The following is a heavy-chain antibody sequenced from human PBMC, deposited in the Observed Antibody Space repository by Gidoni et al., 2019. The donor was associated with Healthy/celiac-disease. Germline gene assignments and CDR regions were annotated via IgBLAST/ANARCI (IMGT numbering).Heavy chain of an antibody. V-gene: IGHV4-39*01. J-gene: IGHJ4*02. D-gene: IGHD5-18*01. CDR3: ARHPEYSREIFFDY. CDR2: IYYSGST. CDR1: GGSISSSSYY. Sequence: QLQLQESGPGLVKPSETLSLTCTVSGGSISSSSYYWGWLRQPPGKGLEWIGSIYYSGSTYYNPSLKSRVTISVETSKNQFALKLSSVTAADTAVYYRARHPEYSREIFFDYWGQGTLVTVSS.